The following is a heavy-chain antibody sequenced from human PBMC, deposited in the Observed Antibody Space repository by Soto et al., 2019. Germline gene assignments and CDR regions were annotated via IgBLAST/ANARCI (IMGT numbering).Heavy chain of an antibody. CDR2: ISAYNGNT. J-gene: IGHJ6*03. CDR1: GYTFTSYG. Sequence: ASVKVSCKASGYTFTSYGISWVRQAPGQGLEWMGWISAYNGNTNYAQKLQGRVTMTTDTSTSTAYMELRSLRSDDTAVYYCARAGSSSLFYYYYYMDVWGKGTTVTVSS. V-gene: IGHV1-18*01. CDR3: ARAGSSSLFYYYYYMDV. D-gene: IGHD6-6*01.